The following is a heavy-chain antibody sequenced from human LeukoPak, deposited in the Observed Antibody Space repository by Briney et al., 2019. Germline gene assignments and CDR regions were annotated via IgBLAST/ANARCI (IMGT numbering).Heavy chain of an antibody. CDR1: GVSISSYY. J-gene: IGHJ4*02. D-gene: IGHD6-19*01. CDR2: IYSSGST. Sequence: SETLSLTCTVSGVSISSYYWSWIRQPPGKGLEWIGYIYSSGSTNYNTTLRSRVTISVDTSKNQFSLRLSAVTAADTAVYYCARLYYSSGWYRYFDYWGQGTLVTVSS. CDR3: ARLYYSSGWYRYFDY. V-gene: IGHV4-59*01.